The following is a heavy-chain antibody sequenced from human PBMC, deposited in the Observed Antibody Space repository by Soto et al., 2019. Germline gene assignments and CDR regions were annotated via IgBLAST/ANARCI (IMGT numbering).Heavy chain of an antibody. V-gene: IGHV1-69*01. CDR3: ARRRANYYGSGSYYNYFDY. D-gene: IGHD3-10*01. Sequence: QVQLVQSGAEVKKPGSSVKVSCKASGGTFSSYAISWVRQAPGQGLEWMGGIIPIFGTANYAQKFQGRVTITADESTSTAYMELRRLRSEDTAVYYCARRRANYYGSGSYYNYFDYWGQGTLVTVSS. J-gene: IGHJ4*02. CDR1: GGTFSSYA. CDR2: IIPIFGTA.